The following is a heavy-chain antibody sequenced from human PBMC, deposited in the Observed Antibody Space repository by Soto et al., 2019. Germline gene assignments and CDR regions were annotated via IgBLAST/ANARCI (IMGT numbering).Heavy chain of an antibody. D-gene: IGHD2-21*02. CDR3: ARDLSAHCGGDCYRRGMDV. V-gene: IGHV1-69*06. CDR1: GGTFSSYA. J-gene: IGHJ6*02. CDR2: IIPIFGTA. Sequence: QVQLVQSGAEVKKPGSSVKVSCKASGGTFSSYAISWVRQAPGQGLEWMGGIIPIFGTANYAQKFQGRVTITADKSTSTAYMELSSLRSEDTAVYYCARDLSAHCGGDCYRRGMDVWGQGTTVTVSS.